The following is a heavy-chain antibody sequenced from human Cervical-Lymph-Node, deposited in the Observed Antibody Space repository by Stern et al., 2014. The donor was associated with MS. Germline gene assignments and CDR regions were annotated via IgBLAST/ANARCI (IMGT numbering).Heavy chain of an antibody. CDR2: IYASGAT. J-gene: IGHJ4*02. V-gene: IGHV4-61*02. Sequence: QVQLQESGPGLVKPSQTLSLTCTVSGGSLTSGTHYWSWIRQPAGRGLEWIGRIYASGATHYNPSLMRRVPMSVDPSKTQFPLKLNSVTAADTAVYYCARLKGDYPLYYFDYWGQGNLATVSS. CDR3: ARLKGDYPLYYFDY. D-gene: IGHD4-17*01. CDR1: GGSLTSGTHY.